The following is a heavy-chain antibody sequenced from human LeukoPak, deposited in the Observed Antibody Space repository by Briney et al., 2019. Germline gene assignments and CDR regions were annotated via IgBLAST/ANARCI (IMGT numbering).Heavy chain of an antibody. D-gene: IGHD6-13*01. V-gene: IGHV1-8*01. CDR2: MNPNSGNT. CDR3: ARAAWAAAYYYYYMDV. J-gene: IGHJ6*03. CDR1: GYTFTSYD. Sequence: ASVKVSCKASGYTFTSYDINWVRQATGQGLEWMGWMNPNSGNTGYAQKFQGRVTMTRNTSISTAYMELSSLRSEDTAVYYCARAAWAAAYYYYYMDVWGKGTTVTVSS.